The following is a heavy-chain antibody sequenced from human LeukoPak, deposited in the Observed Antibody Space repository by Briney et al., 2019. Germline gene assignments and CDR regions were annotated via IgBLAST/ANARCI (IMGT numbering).Heavy chain of an antibody. D-gene: IGHD3-22*01. Sequence: GGSLRLSCAASAFXFSSYAMHWVRQAPGKGLEWVSEMGGSGASTHYADSVKGRFTISRDNSKNTLYRQMNTLRAEDTAVYYCAKRDYDDSSGYYEYYFDDWGQGTLVTVSS. CDR2: MGGSGAST. V-gene: IGHV3-23*01. CDR3: AKRDYDDSSGYYEYYFDD. J-gene: IGHJ4*02. CDR1: AFXFSSYA.